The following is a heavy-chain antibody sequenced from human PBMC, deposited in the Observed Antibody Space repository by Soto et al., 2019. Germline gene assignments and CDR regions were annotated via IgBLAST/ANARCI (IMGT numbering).Heavy chain of an antibody. Sequence: QVQLQESGPGLVKPSQTLSLSCSISGGSITSANYYWTWIRLFPGKGLEWIGYIYSSGTTHYNPSLKSRASISLDTPTNPLSLGVEREPAAASAVSCRGRMGLNLGEFWRDGFDPWGQGSLVTVSS. D-gene: IGHD1-26*01. CDR3: GRMGLNLGEFWRDGFDP. CDR1: GGSITSANYY. V-gene: IGHV4-31*03. J-gene: IGHJ5*02. CDR2: IYSSGTT.